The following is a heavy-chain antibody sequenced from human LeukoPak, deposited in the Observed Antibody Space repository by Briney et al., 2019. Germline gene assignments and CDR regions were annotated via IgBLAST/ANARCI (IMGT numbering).Heavy chain of an antibody. CDR1: GFTFGSHG. V-gene: IGHV3-30*18. CDR3: AKCRGTGSCYSGGIDY. D-gene: IGHD2-15*01. CDR2: VSYDGGHK. J-gene: IGHJ4*02. Sequence: GGSLRPSCVASGFTFGSHGMHWVRQAPGKALEWVAAVSYDGGHKYHADSVKGRFTISRDNSKNILYLEMSSLRDEDTAVYSCAKCRGTGSCYSGGIDYLGQGTLVTVSS.